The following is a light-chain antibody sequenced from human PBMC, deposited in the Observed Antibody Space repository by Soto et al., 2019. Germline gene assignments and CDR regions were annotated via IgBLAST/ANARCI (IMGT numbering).Light chain of an antibody. CDR1: QSISSW. J-gene: IGKJ1*01. Sequence: DIQMTQSPSTLSASVGDRVTITCRASQSISSWLAWYQQKPGKAPKLLIYKASSLDSGVPSRFSGSGSGTEFTLTISSLQPDDLATYYFQQYNSYPVTVGHGTKV. CDR3: QQYNSYPVT. CDR2: KAS. V-gene: IGKV1-5*03.